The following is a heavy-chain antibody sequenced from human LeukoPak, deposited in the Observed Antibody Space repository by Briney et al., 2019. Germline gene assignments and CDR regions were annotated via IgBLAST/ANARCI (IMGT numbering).Heavy chain of an antibody. Sequence: GGSLRLSCAASGFNFSSYSMNWVRQAPGKGLEWVSYVSSSSSTIYYADSVKGRFTISRDNAKNSLYLQMNSLRAEDTAVYYCAREWGTYCGGDCHLDYWGQGTLVTVSS. J-gene: IGHJ4*02. CDR3: AREWGTYCGGDCHLDY. CDR2: VSSSSSTI. D-gene: IGHD2-21*01. V-gene: IGHV3-48*01. CDR1: GFNFSSYS.